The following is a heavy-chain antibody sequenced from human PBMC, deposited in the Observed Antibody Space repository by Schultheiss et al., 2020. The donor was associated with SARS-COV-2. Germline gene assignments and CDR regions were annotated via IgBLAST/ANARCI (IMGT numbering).Heavy chain of an antibody. CDR2: IDPSDSYT. V-gene: IGHV5-10-1*01. CDR1: GYSFTSYW. D-gene: IGHD2-2*01. CDR3: ARLTPVVSAAIDYWFDP. Sequence: GGSLRLSCKGSGYSFTSYWISWVRQMPGKGLEWMGRIDPSDSYTNYSPSFQGHVTISADKSISTAYLQWSSLKASDTAMYYCARLTPVVSAAIDYWFDPWGQGTLVTVSS. J-gene: IGHJ5*02.